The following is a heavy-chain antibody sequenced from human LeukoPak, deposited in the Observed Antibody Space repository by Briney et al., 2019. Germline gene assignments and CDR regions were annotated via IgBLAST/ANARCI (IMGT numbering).Heavy chain of an antibody. CDR2: ISGSGAVT. D-gene: IGHD4-23*01. Sequence: GGSLRLSCAASGFSFGSHAMTWVRQAPGKGLEWVSVISGSGAVTHYADSVKGRFTISRDKSNNMLYLQMNSLRAEDTAVYYCASGRWKNDYWGQGTLVTVAS. CDR1: GFSFGSHA. J-gene: IGHJ4*02. CDR3: ASGRWKNDY. V-gene: IGHV3-23*01.